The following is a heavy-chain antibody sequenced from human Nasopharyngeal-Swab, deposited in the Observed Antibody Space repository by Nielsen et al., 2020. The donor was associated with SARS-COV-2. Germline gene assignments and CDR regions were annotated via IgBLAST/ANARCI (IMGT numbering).Heavy chain of an antibody. CDR2: INHDGSRT. J-gene: IGHJ4*02. V-gene: IGHV3-74*01. CDR1: GFTFSDSW. D-gene: IGHD2-15*01. CDR3: ARDSDTNSQYSQFDY. Sequence: GESLKISCAVSGFTFSDSWIHWVRQAPGKGLVWVSRINHDGSRTGYADSVKGRFTISRDNAKNTVYLQMNSLRAEDTAVYYCARDSDTNSQYSQFDYWGQGTQVTVSS.